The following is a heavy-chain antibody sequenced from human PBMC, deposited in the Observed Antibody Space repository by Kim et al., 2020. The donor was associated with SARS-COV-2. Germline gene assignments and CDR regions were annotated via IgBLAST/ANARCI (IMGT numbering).Heavy chain of an antibody. D-gene: IGHD6-13*01. CDR2: IKQDGSEK. V-gene: IGHV3-7*01. J-gene: IGHJ4*02. CDR1: GFTFSFYW. CDR3: ARIAGSSGHFDY. Sequence: GGSLRLSCAASGFTFSFYWMSWVRQAPGKGLEWVANIKQDGSEKYYVDSVKGRFTISRDNAKNSLYLQMNSLRAEDTAVYYCARIAGSSGHFDYWGQG.